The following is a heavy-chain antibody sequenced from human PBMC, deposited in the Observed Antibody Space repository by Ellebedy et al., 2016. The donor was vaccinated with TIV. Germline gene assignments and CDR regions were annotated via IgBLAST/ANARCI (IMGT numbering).Heavy chain of an antibody. V-gene: IGHV3-66*01. CDR1: GFTVSSNY. CDR2: TYSGGST. CDR3: ARAVGTSGTGAPY. D-gene: IGHD3-10*01. J-gene: IGHJ4*02. Sequence: PGGSLRLSCAASGFTVSSNYMTWVRQAPGKGLEWVAITYSGGSTYCADSVKDRFTVSRDNSKNTLHLQMNSLRVEDTAVYYCARAVGTSGTGAPYWGQGTLVSVSS.